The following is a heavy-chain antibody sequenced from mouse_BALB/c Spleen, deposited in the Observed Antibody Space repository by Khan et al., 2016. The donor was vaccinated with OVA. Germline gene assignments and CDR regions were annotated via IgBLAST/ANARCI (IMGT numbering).Heavy chain of an antibody. Sequence: QVQLKESGAELVKPGASVRLSCKASGYTFTSYYLYWVKQRPGQGLEWIGDINPSSGGTNFNEKFKSKATLTVDKSSSTAYIQLNSLTSGDSAVYYCTRSVYGSFAYWGQGTLVTVSA. CDR2: INPSSGGT. V-gene: IGHV1S81*02. CDR1: GYTFTSYY. J-gene: IGHJ3*01. CDR3: TRSVYGSFAY. D-gene: IGHD2-2*01.